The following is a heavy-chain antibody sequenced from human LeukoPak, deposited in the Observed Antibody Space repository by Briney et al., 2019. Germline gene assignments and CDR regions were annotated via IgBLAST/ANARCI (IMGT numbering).Heavy chain of an antibody. CDR1: GGTFSSYA. Sequence: ASVKVSCKASGGTFSSYAISWVRQAPGQGLEWMGGIIPIFGTANYAQKFQGRVTITADESTSTAYMELGSLRSEDTAVYYCASSLYSSSWYEIEITSPPLTYYFDYWGQGTLVTVSS. CDR3: ASSLYSSSWYEIEITSPPLTYYFDY. CDR2: IIPIFGTA. D-gene: IGHD6-13*01. V-gene: IGHV1-69*13. J-gene: IGHJ4*02.